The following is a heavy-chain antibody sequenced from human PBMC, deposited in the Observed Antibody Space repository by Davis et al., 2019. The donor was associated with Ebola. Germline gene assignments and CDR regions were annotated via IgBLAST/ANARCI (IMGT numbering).Heavy chain of an antibody. CDR2: VVVGTNNI. V-gene: IGHV1-58*02. Sequence: SVKVSCKAPGFTFSNSAIQWARQARGQRLEWVGSVVVGTNNIQYAQKFQGRVTITRDMTTNTAYMELSSLRSEDTALYYCAASAGTVGKFDFWGQGTLVTVSS. CDR1: GFTFSNSA. D-gene: IGHD1-14*01. CDR3: AASAGTVGKFDF. J-gene: IGHJ4*02.